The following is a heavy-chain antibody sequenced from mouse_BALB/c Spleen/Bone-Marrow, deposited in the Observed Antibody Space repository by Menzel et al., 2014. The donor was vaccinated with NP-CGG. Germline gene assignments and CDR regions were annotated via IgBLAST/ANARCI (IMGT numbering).Heavy chain of an antibody. V-gene: IGHV5-6-3*01. CDR3: ARVYGWYFDV. CDR2: INNNGGST. J-gene: IGHJ1*01. Sequence: EVQLVESGGGLVQPGGSLKLSCVASGFTFXSYGMSWVRQTPDKRLELVATINNNGGSTYYPDSVKGQFTISRDNAKNTLYLQMSSLKPEDTAMYYCARVYGWYFDVWGAGTTVTVSS. CDR1: GFTFXSYG. D-gene: IGHD1-1*01.